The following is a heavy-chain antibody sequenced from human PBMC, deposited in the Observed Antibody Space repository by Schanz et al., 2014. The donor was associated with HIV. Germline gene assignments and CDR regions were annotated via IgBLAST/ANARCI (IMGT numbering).Heavy chain of an antibody. CDR2: ISEFGGSA. Sequence: EVQLLESGGGLVQPGGSLRLSCAASGFTFSSLGMSWVRQAPGEGLEWVSGISEFGGSAWYADSVKGRFTISRDNSKNTLYLQMNSLKTEDTAVYYCSGGSYPAHLHHWGQGTLVTVSS. V-gene: IGHV3-23*01. J-gene: IGHJ1*01. CDR3: SGGSYPAHLHH. CDR1: GFTFSSLG. D-gene: IGHD2-8*02.